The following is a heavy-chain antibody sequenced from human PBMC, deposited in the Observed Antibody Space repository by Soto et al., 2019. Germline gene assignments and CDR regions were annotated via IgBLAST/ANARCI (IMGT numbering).Heavy chain of an antibody. Sequence: QVQLQESGPGLVKPSQTLSLTCTVSGGSISSGGYYWSWIRQHPGKGLEWIGYIYYSGSTYYNPSRKRRVTISVVTSKNHFSLKLSSVTAADTAVYYCARQRIVVITHFDYWGQGTLVTVSS. CDR1: GGSISSGGYY. D-gene: IGHD3-22*01. J-gene: IGHJ4*02. CDR2: IYYSGST. V-gene: IGHV4-31*03. CDR3: ARQRIVVITHFDY.